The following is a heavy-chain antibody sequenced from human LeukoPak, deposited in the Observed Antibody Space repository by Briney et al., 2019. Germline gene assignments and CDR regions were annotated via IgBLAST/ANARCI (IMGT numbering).Heavy chain of an antibody. D-gene: IGHD3-22*01. V-gene: IGHV4-34*01. CDR2: INHSGST. CDR3: ARGTLDSSGEGLDY. J-gene: IGHJ4*02. Sequence: SETLSLTCAVYGGSFSGYYWSWIRQPPGKGLEWIGEINHSGSTNYNPSLKGRVTISVDKSKNQFSLKLSSVTAADSAVYYCARGTLDSSGEGLDYWGQGTLVTVSS. CDR1: GGSFSGYY.